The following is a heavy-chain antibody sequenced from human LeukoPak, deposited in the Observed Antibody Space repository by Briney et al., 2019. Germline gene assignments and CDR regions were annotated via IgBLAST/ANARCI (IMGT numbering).Heavy chain of an antibody. CDR1: GYTFTGYY. D-gene: IGHD3-3*01. J-gene: IGHJ6*02. V-gene: IGHV1-2*02. CDR2: INPNSGGT. CDR3: ARAPSDFWSGYNYYYYGMDV. Sequence: VSVKVSCKASGYTFTGYYMHWVRQAPGQGLEWMGWINPNSGGTNYAQKFQGRVTMTRDTSISTAYMELSRLRSDDTAVYYCARAPSDFWSGYNYYYYGMDVWGQGTTVTVSS.